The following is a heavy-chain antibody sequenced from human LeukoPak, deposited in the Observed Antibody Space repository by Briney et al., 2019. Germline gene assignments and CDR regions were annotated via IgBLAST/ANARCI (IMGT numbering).Heavy chain of an antibody. Sequence: SETLSLTCTVSGGSISSYYWSWIRQPPGKGLEWIGYIYYSGSTNYNPSLKSRVTISVDTSKTQFSLKLSSVTAADTAVYYCARDRAYSYGHTYYYYMDVWGKGTTVTVSS. CDR2: IYYSGST. CDR1: GGSISSYY. D-gene: IGHD5-18*01. V-gene: IGHV4-59*01. CDR3: ARDRAYSYGHTYYYYMDV. J-gene: IGHJ6*03.